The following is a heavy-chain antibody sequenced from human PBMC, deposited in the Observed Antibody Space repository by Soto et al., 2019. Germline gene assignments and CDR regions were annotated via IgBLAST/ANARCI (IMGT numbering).Heavy chain of an antibody. D-gene: IGHD1-1*01. CDR3: ARSAQLERRDYGMDV. CDR1: GYSFTSYW. J-gene: IGHJ6*02. V-gene: IGHV5-51*01. Sequence: GESLKISCKGSGYSFTSYWIGWVRQMPGKGLEWMGIIYPGDSDTRYSPSFQGQVTISADKSISTAYLQWSSLKASDTAMYYCARSAQLERRDYGMDVWGQGTTVTVSS. CDR2: IYPGDSDT.